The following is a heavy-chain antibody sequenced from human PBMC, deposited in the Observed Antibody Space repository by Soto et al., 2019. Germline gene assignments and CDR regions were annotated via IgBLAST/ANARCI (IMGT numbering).Heavy chain of an antibody. Sequence: PGGSLRLSCTASGFTFGDYAMSWVRQAPGKGLEWVGFIKSKTYGGTKEYAASVKGRFTISRDDSKSIAYLQMNSLKTEDTAVYYCTRDSPRWLQVFDDWGQGTLVTVSS. D-gene: IGHD5-12*01. J-gene: IGHJ4*02. CDR3: TRDSPRWLQVFDD. CDR1: GFTFGDYA. V-gene: IGHV3-49*04. CDR2: IKSKTYGGTK.